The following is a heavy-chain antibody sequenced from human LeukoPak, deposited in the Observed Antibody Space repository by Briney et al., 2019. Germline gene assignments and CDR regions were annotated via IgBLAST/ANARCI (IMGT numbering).Heavy chain of an antibody. V-gene: IGHV4-4*02. CDR3: AREGYSSAWYDY. CDR2: IYHSGST. D-gene: IGHD6-19*01. CDR1: GGSISSSNW. J-gene: IGHJ4*02. Sequence: SETLSLTCAVSGGSISSSNWWSWVRQPPGKGLEWIGEIYHSGSTNYNPSLKSRVTISVDTSKNQFSLKLSSVTAADTAVYYCAREGYSSAWYDYWGQGTLVTVSS.